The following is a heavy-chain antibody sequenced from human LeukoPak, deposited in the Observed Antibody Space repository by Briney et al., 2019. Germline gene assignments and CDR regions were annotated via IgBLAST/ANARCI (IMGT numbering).Heavy chain of an antibody. CDR3: ARVSSSSWYSVYYYYYYMDV. D-gene: IGHD6-13*01. V-gene: IGHV1-69*06. CDR2: IIPIFGTA. J-gene: IGHJ6*03. CDR1: GGTFSSYA. Sequence: ASVKVSCKASGGTFSSYAISWVRQAPGQGLEWMGGIIPIFGTANYAQKFQGRVTITADKSTSTAYMELSSLRSEDTAVYYCARVSSSSWYSVYYYYYYMDVWGKGTTVTVSS.